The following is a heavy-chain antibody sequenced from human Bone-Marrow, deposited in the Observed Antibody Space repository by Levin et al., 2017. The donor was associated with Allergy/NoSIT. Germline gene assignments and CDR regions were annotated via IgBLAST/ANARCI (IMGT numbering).Heavy chain of an antibody. V-gene: IGHV4-39*01. Sequence: PSETLSLTCTVSGASISRSGYYWGWIRQPPGKELEWIGSIYYSGTTQYNPSLKSRVTILDDTSKNQFSLRLTSVTAADTAVYYCARLSGSCSGGSCYDRFFDYWGQGTLVTVSS. CDR1: GASISRSGYY. D-gene: IGHD2-15*01. CDR3: ARLSGSCSGGSCYDRFFDY. J-gene: IGHJ4*02. CDR2: IYYSGTT.